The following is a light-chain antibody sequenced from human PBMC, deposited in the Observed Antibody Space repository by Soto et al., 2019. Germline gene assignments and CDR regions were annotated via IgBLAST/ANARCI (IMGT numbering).Light chain of an antibody. CDR2: EVT. CDR1: ASDIGSYDY. V-gene: IGLV2-14*01. J-gene: IGLJ3*02. Sequence: QSVLTQPASVSGSPGQSITVSCTGTASDIGSYDYLSWYQHHPGKAPKLLIYEVTNRPSGVSNRFSGSKSDYTASLTISGLQAEDEGHYYCASYTGSTTRWVFGGGTKLTVL. CDR3: ASYTGSTTRWV.